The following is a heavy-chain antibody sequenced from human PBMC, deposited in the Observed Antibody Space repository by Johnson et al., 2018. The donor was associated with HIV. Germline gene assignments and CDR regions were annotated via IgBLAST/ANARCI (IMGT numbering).Heavy chain of an antibody. CDR2: ISYDGSDK. J-gene: IGHJ3*02. D-gene: IGHD4-23*01. Sequence: QEQLVESGGGLVQPGGSLRLSCAASGFTFSSYGMNWVRQAPGKGLEWVAVISYDGSDKYYADSVKGRLTISRDNTKNTLYRQMNSMRAEDTAVYYCARRTVVTPGAFDIWGQGTMVTVSS. V-gene: IGHV3-30*03. CDR1: GFTFSSYG. CDR3: ARRTVVTPGAFDI.